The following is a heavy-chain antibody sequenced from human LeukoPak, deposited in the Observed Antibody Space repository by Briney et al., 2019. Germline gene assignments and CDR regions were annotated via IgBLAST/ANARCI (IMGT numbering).Heavy chain of an antibody. Sequence: SETLSLTCTVSGGSISSYYWSWIRQPAGKGLEWIGRIYTSGSTNYNPSLKSRVTMSVDTSKNQFSLKLSSVTAADTAVYYCARDRGLSGLYFSGDWYFDLWGRGTLVTVSS. D-gene: IGHD1-26*01. CDR3: ARDRGLSGLYFSGDWYFDL. V-gene: IGHV4-4*07. CDR1: GGSISSYY. CDR2: IYTSGST. J-gene: IGHJ2*01.